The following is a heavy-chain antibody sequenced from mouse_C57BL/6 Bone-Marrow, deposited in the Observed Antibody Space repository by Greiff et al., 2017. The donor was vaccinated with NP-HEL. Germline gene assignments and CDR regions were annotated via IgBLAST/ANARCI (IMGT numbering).Heavy chain of an antibody. Sequence: VQLKQSGAELVRPGASVKLSCTASGFNIKDDYMHWVKQRPEQGLEWIGWIDPENGDTEYASKFQGKATITADTSSNTAYLQLSSLTSEDTAVDYCTLITTVGGGFAYWGQGTLVTVSA. CDR3: TLITTVGGGFAY. J-gene: IGHJ3*01. V-gene: IGHV14-4*01. D-gene: IGHD1-1*01. CDR2: IDPENGDT. CDR1: GFNIKDDY.